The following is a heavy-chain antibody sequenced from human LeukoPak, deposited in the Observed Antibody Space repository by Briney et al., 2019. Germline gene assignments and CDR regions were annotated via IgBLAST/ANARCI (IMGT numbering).Heavy chain of an antibody. Sequence: GGSLRLSCAASGFSFSSYAMHWVRQAPGKGLEWVAVISYDGNNKYYEDSVKGRFTISRDNSKNTLYLQMNSLRAEDMAVYYCARGGMTVVLTIGCWAQGTLVTVSS. CDR1: GFSFSSYA. J-gene: IGHJ4*02. V-gene: IGHV3-30*04. CDR2: ISYDGNNK. CDR3: ARGGMTVVLTIGC. D-gene: IGHD3-16*01.